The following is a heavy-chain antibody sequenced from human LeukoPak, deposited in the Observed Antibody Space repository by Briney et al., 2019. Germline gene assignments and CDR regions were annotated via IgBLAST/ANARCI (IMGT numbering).Heavy chain of an antibody. V-gene: IGHV4-59*01. Sequence: SETLSLTCTLPGGSIRSYSWSWIRQPPGKGLEWIGYISYTGSTNYNPSLESRVTISVDTSKNQFSLKLNSVTAADTAVYYCARALASGRIPYSYYCGQGTLVTVSS. CDR2: ISYTGST. J-gene: IGHJ4*02. CDR3: ARALASGRIPYSYY. CDR1: GGSIRSYS. D-gene: IGHD2-15*01.